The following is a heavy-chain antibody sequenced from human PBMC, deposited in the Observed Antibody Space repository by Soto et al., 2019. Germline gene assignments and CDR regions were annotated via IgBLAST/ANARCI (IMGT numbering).Heavy chain of an antibody. D-gene: IGHD3-16*01. V-gene: IGHV1-69*12. CDR3: AGDGGNVEPEY. Sequence: QVQLVQSGAEVKRPGSSVKVSCKASGGTFSSYVFTWVRQAPGHGLEWMGGLIPGSGAPNYAQKFQGRVTXTXXESTETAYVELSGLSSADTAVYYCAGDGGNVEPEYWGQGTLVTVSS. J-gene: IGHJ4*02. CDR2: LIPGSGAP. CDR1: GGTFSSYV.